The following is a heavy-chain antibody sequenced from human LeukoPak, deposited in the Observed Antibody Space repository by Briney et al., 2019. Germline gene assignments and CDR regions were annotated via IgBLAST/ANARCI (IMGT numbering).Heavy chain of an antibody. D-gene: IGHD5-24*01. CDR2: ISYDGSNK. Sequence: PGVSLRLSCAASGFTFSSYSMNWVRQAPGKGLEWVAVISYDGSNKYYADSVKGRFTISRDNSKNTLYLQMNSLRAEDTAVYYCAKIPLDRATIRWFDPWGQGTLVTVSS. V-gene: IGHV3-30*18. J-gene: IGHJ5*02. CDR3: AKIPLDRATIRWFDP. CDR1: GFTFSSYS.